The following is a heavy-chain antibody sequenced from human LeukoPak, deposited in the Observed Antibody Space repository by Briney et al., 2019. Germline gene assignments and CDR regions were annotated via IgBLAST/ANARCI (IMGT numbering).Heavy chain of an antibody. J-gene: IGHJ6*02. V-gene: IGHV4-59*01. D-gene: IGHD2-15*01. CDR1: GGSISSYY. CDR2: IYYSGST. CDR3: ARDYSVVVADRWAGEVLDYYYGMDV. Sequence: SETLSLTCTVSGGSISSYYWSWIRQPPGKGLEWIGYIYYSGSTNYNPSLKSRVTISVDTSKNQFSLKLSSVTAADTAVYYCARDYSVVVADRWAGEVLDYYYGMDVWGQGTTVTVSS.